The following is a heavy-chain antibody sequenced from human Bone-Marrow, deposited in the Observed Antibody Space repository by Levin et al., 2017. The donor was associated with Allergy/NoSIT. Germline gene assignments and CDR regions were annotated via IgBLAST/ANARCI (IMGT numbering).Heavy chain of an antibody. CDR1: GFTFSSRA. CDR2: ISESGDVT. V-gene: IGHV3-23*01. D-gene: IGHD3-10*01. Sequence: PGGSLRLSCAASGFTFSSRAMSWVRQAPGKGLEWVSTISESGDVTYYADSVKGRFTISRDNSKNTLSLQMDSLRGEDTAVYFCAKGHTAAQGSRFDYWGQGTLVTVSS. J-gene: IGHJ4*02. CDR3: AKGHTAAQGSRFDY.